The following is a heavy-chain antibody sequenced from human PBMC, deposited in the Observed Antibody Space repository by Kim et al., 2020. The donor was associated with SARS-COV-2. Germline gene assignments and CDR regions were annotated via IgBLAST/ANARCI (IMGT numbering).Heavy chain of an antibody. Sequence: GGSLRLSCAASGFTFSSYGMHWVRQAPGKGLEWVAVISYDGSNKYYADSVKGRFTISRDNSKNTLYLQMNSLRAEDTAVYYCAKDAWGYCSGGSCPGAFDYWGQGTLVTVSS. V-gene: IGHV3-30*18. CDR1: GFTFSSYG. CDR3: AKDAWGYCSGGSCPGAFDY. CDR2: ISYDGSNK. D-gene: IGHD2-15*01. J-gene: IGHJ4*02.